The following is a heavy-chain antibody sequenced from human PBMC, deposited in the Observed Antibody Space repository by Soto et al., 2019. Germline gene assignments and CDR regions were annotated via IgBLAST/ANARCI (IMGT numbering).Heavy chain of an antibody. V-gene: IGHV3-30-3*01. J-gene: IGHJ6*02. CDR1: GFTFSSYA. D-gene: IGHD3-10*01. CDR2: ISYDGSNK. CDR3: ARDITRGGGMDV. Sequence: GALRLSCAASGFTFSSYAMHWVRQAPGKGLEWVAVISYDGSNKYYADSVKGRFTISRDNSKNTLYLQMNSLRAEDTAVYYCARDITRGGGMDVWGQGTTVTVSS.